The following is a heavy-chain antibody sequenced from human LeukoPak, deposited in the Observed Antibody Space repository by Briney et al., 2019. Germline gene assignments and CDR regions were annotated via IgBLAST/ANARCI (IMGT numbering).Heavy chain of an antibody. D-gene: IGHD3-3*01. J-gene: IGHJ6*02. CDR3: ARDSTRDDFWSGYYLGRSSYYYYGMDV. CDR1: GFTFSSYG. Sequence: GGSLRLSCAASGFTFSSYGMHWVRQAPGKGLEWVAVIWYDGSNKYYADSVKGRFTISRDYSKNTLYLQMNSLRAEDTAVYYCARDSTRDDFWSGYYLGRSSYYYYGMDVWGQGTTVTVSS. CDR2: IWYDGSNK. V-gene: IGHV3-33*01.